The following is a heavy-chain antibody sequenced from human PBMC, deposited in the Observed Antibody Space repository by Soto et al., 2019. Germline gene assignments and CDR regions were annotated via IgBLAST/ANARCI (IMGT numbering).Heavy chain of an antibody. V-gene: IGHV2-5*02. D-gene: IGHD6-19*01. CDR2: LYWDDDK. J-gene: IGHJ4*02. CDR3: AHRRVRDSSGENFDS. CDR1: GFSLNTNAVG. Sequence: QITLKESGPTLVKPTQTLTLTCTFSGFSLNTNAVGVAWIRQPPGKALEWLALLYWDDDKRYSPSLKSRRTITTDTSQNQVVLTMTNMDPEDTATYYCAHRRVRDSSGENFDSWGQGTLVTVSS.